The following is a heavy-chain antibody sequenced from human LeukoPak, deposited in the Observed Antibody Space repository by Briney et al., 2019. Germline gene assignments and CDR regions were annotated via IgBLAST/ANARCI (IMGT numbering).Heavy chain of an antibody. CDR2: INPNSGGT. CDR3: ASPQVLRFLEWLPSLFY. V-gene: IGHV1-2*02. J-gene: IGHJ4*02. D-gene: IGHD3-3*01. CDR1: GYTFTGYY. Sequence: GASVKVSCKASGYTFTGYYMHWVRQAPGQGLEWMGWINPNSGGTNYAQKFQGRVTMTRDTSISTAYMELSRLRSDDTAVYYCASPQVLRFLEWLPSLFYWGQGTLVTVSS.